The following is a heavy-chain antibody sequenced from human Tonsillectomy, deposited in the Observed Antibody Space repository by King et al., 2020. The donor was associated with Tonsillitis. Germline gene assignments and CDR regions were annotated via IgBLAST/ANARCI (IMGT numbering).Heavy chain of an antibody. Sequence: QLVQSGAEVKKPGASVKVSCKASGYTFTSYDINWVRQATGQGLEWMGWMNPNSGNTGYAQKFQGRVTMTRNTSISTAYMELSSLRSEETAVYYCARGREGYSGYDSVTPQFDYWGQGTLVTVSS. D-gene: IGHD5-12*01. CDR3: ARGREGYSGYDSVTPQFDY. CDR2: MNPNSGNT. CDR1: GYTFTSYD. J-gene: IGHJ4*02. V-gene: IGHV1-8*01.